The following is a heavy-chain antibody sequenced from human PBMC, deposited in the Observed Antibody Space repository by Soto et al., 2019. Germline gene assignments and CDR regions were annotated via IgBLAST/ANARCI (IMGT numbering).Heavy chain of an antibody. D-gene: IGHD1-26*01. CDR1: GGTFSSYA. V-gene: IGHV1-2*02. CDR2: IGPESGAT. CDR3: GRGRSGQIVVFY. J-gene: IGHJ4*02. Sequence: ASVKVSCKASGGTFSSYAISWVRQAPGQGPEWMGEIGPESGATRYAQKFQGRVTMTMDTSITTVYMELNNLRPDDTAIYYCGRGRSGQIVVFYWGQGTPVTVSS.